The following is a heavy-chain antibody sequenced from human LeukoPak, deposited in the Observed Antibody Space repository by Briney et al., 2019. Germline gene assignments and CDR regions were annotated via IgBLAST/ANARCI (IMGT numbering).Heavy chain of an antibody. CDR3: ARGHYQLEV. Sequence: PGGSLRLSCAASGFTFSSYSMNWVRQAPGKGLEWVSSISSTSGYIYYADSVKGRSTISRDNAKNSLHLQLNSLRAEDTAVYYCARGHYQLEVWGQGTTVIVSS. D-gene: IGHD1-26*01. CDR1: GFTFSSYS. J-gene: IGHJ6*02. CDR2: ISSTSGYI. V-gene: IGHV3-21*01.